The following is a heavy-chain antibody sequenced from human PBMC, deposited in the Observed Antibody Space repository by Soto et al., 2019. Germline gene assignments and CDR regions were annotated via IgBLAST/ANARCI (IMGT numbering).Heavy chain of an antibody. CDR1: GGSISSGDYS. CDR2: IYYGGGT. Sequence: SETLSLTCAVSGGSISSGDYSWNWIRQPPGKGLEWIGYIYYGGGTHYNPSLQSRVTISIDTSKNQVSLKVNSVTAADTAVYYCARDHPHSYGVYYFDYWGQGTPVTVSS. CDR3: ARDHPHSYGVYYFDY. J-gene: IGHJ4*02. V-gene: IGHV4-61*08. D-gene: IGHD5-18*01.